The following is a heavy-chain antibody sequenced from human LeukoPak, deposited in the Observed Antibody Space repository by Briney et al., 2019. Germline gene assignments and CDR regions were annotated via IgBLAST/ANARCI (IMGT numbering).Heavy chain of an antibody. V-gene: IGHV3-73*01. CDR2: RSKANSYAT. CDR1: GFTFSGSA. Sequence: GGSLKLSCAASGFTFSGSAIHWVRQASGKGLEWVGRRSKANSYATAYAASVKGRFTISRDDSKNTAYLQMNSLKSEDTAVYYCTRHTIAAAGTAGDYWGLGTLVTVSS. D-gene: IGHD6-13*01. CDR3: TRHTIAAAGTAGDY. J-gene: IGHJ4*02.